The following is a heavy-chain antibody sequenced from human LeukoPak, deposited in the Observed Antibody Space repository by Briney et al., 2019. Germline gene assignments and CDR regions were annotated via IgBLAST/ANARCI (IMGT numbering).Heavy chain of an antibody. D-gene: IGHD3-16*01. Sequence: GGSLRLPCAASGFTLSSYSMNWVRQAPGKGLEWVSSISSSSSYIYYADSVKGRFTISRDNAKNSLYLQMNSLRAEDTAVYYCARDVTLGNFDYWGQGILVIVSS. CDR2: ISSSSSYI. CDR1: GFTLSSYS. J-gene: IGHJ4*02. CDR3: ARDVTLGNFDY. V-gene: IGHV3-21*01.